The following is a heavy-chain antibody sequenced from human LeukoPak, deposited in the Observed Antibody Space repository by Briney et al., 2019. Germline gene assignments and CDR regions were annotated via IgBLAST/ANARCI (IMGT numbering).Heavy chain of an antibody. CDR2: INPSGGST. J-gene: IGHJ5*02. CDR3: ARDYGGNSGWFDP. Sequence: ASVKVSCKAFGYTFTSNYMHWVRQAPGQGLEWMGIINPSGGSTSYAQKFQGRITLSRDTSTSTVYMELRSLTSEDTAVYYCARDYGGNSGWFDPWGQGTLVTVSS. V-gene: IGHV1-46*01. D-gene: IGHD4-23*01. CDR1: GYTFTSNY.